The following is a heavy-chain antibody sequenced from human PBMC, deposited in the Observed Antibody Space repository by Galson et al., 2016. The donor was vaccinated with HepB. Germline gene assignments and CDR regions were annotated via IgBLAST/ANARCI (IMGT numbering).Heavy chain of an antibody. J-gene: IGHJ3*01. CDR2: IKQDGSEK. Sequence: SLRLSCAASGFTFSTYGMHWVRQAPGKGLEWVANIKQDGSEKYYVDSVRGRFTISRDNAKKSLFLQMNSLRVEDTAVYYCAKGGRDTSGYENWGQGTVVTVSS. CDR3: AKGGRDTSGYEN. CDR1: GFTFSTYG. D-gene: IGHD3-22*01. V-gene: IGHV3-7*03.